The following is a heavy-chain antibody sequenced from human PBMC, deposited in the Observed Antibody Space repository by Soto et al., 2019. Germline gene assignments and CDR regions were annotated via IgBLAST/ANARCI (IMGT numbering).Heavy chain of an antibody. CDR1: GFTFSSYS. CDR2: ISVSGTHI. CDR3: AKDSVPTSITTVYYNYGMDV. V-gene: IGHV3-21*01. D-gene: IGHD4-4*01. J-gene: IGHJ6*02. Sequence: DLEESGGGLVKPGGSLRLSCAASGFTFSSYSMNWVRQAPGKGLEWVSSISVSGTHIYYADSVKGRFTMSRDNAKNSLYLQMNSLRAEDTAVYYCAKDSVPTSITTVYYNYGMDVWGQGTTVTVSS.